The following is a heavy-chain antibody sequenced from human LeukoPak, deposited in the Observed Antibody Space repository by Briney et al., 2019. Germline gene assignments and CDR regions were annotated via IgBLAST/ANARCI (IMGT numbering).Heavy chain of an antibody. D-gene: IGHD3-22*01. CDR2: IYHSGST. CDR3: ARESRATYYYDSSGYYAY. CDR1: GGSISSSNW. J-gene: IGHJ4*02. V-gene: IGHV4-4*02. Sequence: TSGTLSLTRAVSGGSISSSNWWSWVRQPPGKGLEWIGEIYHSGSTNYNPSLKSRFTISVDKSKNQFSLKLSSVTAADTAVYYCARESRATYYYDSSGYYAYWGQGTLVTVSS.